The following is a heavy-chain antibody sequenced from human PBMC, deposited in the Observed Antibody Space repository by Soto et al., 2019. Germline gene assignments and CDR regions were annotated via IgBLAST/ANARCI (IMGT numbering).Heavy chain of an antibody. CDR3: AKGPTIHSSGVDDFDI. CDR2: ISGSGASI. Sequence: EVQLLESGGGLVQPGGTLRLSCAASVTFSSYAMSWVRQAPGRGLAWLSGISGSGASIFYAESVRGWFTISRDNSENTLYLQMNTLRAEDTSVYDCAKGPTIHSSGVDDFDIWGQGTMVTVS. CDR1: VTFSSYA. D-gene: IGHD6-19*01. V-gene: IGHV3-23*01. J-gene: IGHJ3*02.